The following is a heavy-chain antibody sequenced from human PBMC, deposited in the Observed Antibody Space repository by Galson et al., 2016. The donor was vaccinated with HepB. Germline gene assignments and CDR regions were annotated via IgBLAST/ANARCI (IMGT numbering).Heavy chain of an antibody. D-gene: IGHD3-22*01. Sequence: SLRLSCAASGFTFDDYGMNWARQVPGKGLEWVSGINWNGGTTNYVDSVKGRFTISRDNSKNSLYLQMNSLRAGDTALYYCAKSSGYYFVDPFDMWGQGTMVTVSS. J-gene: IGHJ3*02. V-gene: IGHV3-20*04. CDR2: INWNGGTT. CDR3: AKSSGYYFVDPFDM. CDR1: GFTFDDYG.